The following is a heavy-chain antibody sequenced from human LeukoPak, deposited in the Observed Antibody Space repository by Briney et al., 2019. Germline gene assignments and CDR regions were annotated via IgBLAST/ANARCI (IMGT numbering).Heavy chain of an antibody. J-gene: IGHJ4*02. V-gene: IGHV1-18*01. Sequence: ASVKVSYKASGYTFTSYGISWVRQAPGQGLEWMGWISAYNGNTNYAQKLQGRVTMTTDTSTSTAYMELRSLRSDDTAVYYCAREASLYCSGNDCYWAFDHWGQRTLVTVSS. CDR1: GYTFTSYG. CDR2: ISAYNGNT. CDR3: AREASLYCSGNDCYWAFDH. D-gene: IGHD2-15*01.